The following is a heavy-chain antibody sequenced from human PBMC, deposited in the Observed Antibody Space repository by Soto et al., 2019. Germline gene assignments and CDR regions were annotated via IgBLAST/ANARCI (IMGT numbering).Heavy chain of an antibody. CDR2: IFSNDEK. J-gene: IGHJ6*02. CDR3: ARNRDFWSDLYGMDV. V-gene: IGHV2-26*01. CDR1: GFSLRKARVG. Sequence: SGPTLVNPRETRTLTCTVSGFSLRKARVGVSWIRQPPGKALEWLAHIFSNDEKSYSTSLKSRLTISKDTSKSQVVLTMTNMDPVDTATYYCARNRDFWSDLYGMDVWGQGTTVTVSS. D-gene: IGHD3-3*01.